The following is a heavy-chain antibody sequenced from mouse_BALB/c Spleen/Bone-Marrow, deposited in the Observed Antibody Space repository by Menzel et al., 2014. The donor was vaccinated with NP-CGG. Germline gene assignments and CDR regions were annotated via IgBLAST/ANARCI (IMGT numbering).Heavy chain of an antibody. Sequence: VKLVESGPGLVAPSQSLSITCTISGFSLTSYGVHWLRQPPGKGLEWLVVIWSDGSTTYNSALKSRLSISKDNSKSQVFLKMNSLQTDDTAMYYCARHSGGNYGYAMDYWGQGTSVTVSS. CDR3: ARHSGGNYGYAMDY. CDR1: GFSLTSYG. J-gene: IGHJ4*01. CDR2: IWSDGST. D-gene: IGHD2-1*01. V-gene: IGHV2-6-1*01.